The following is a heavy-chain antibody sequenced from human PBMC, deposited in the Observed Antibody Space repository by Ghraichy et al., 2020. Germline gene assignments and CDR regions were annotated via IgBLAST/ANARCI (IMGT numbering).Heavy chain of an antibody. Sequence: GGSLRLSCTVSGFNFNTQAMSWVRQAPGKRLEWVSSISHDGQIPLYIDSVRGRFTISRDNSRNTVYLHMNNLRAEDTAVYFCREVQLWSLLDYWGRGALVTVS. CDR3: REVQLWSLLDY. CDR2: ISHDGQIP. J-gene: IGHJ4*02. V-gene: IGHV3-23*01. D-gene: IGHD5-18*01. CDR1: GFNFNTQA.